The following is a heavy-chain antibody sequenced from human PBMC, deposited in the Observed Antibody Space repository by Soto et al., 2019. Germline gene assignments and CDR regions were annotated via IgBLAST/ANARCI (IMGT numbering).Heavy chain of an antibody. CDR2: IKQAGSEK. V-gene: IGHV3-7*01. Sequence: EVQLVESGGGLVQPGGSLRLSCAASGFTFSSYWMSWVRQAPGKGLEWVANIKQAGSEKYYVDSVKGRFPISRDNAKNSLYLQMNSLRAEDTAVYYCARDIAVAANWFDPWGQGTLVTVSS. CDR3: ARDIAVAANWFDP. D-gene: IGHD6-19*01. J-gene: IGHJ5*02. CDR1: GFTFSSYW.